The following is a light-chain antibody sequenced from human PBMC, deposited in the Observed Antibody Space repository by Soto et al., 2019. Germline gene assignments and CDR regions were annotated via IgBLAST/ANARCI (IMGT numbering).Light chain of an antibody. V-gene: IGKV1-5*01. J-gene: IGKJ1*01. CDR1: QSISSW. CDR3: QQYNSYSRT. Sequence: DIQMTQSPSTLSASVGDRVTITCRASQSISSWLAWYQQKPGKAPKLLIYDASSLESGVPSRFSGSGSGTEFTLTISGLQLDDLATYYYQQYNSYSRTFGQGTKVDIK. CDR2: DAS.